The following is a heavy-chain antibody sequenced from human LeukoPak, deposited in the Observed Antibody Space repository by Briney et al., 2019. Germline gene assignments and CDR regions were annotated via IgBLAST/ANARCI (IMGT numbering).Heavy chain of an antibody. D-gene: IGHD2-15*01. J-gene: IGHJ4*02. V-gene: IGHV3-23*01. CDR3: RAVVVAAAVVYYFDY. CDR1: GFTFSSYA. Sequence: PGGSLRLSCAASGFTFSSYAMSWVRQAPGKGLEWVSAIRGSGGSTYYADSVKGRCTIYRDNSKNTLYLQMNSLRAEDTAVYYCRAVVVAAAVVYYFDYSVQGTLLTVSS. CDR2: IRGSGGST.